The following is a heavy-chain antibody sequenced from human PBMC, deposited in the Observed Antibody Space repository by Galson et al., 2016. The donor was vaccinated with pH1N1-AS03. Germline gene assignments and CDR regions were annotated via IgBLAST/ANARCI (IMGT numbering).Heavy chain of an antibody. CDR1: GFTFSDYA. Sequence: SLRLSCAASGFTFSDYAIHWVRQAPGKGLQWVAVVSDDGNTKYYADSVRGRFTISRDNSENTVYLQMSSLRIEDTGLYYCARVADEISGQPNNWFDPWGQGTLVTVSS. J-gene: IGHJ5*02. V-gene: IGHV3-30*15. CDR2: VSDDGNTK. CDR3: ARVADEISGQPNNWFDP. D-gene: IGHD3-22*01.